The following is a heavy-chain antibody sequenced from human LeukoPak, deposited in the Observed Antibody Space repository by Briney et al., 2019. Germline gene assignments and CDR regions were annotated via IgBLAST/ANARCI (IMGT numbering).Heavy chain of an antibody. V-gene: IGHV3-11*01. Sequence: GSLRLSCAASGFTFSDYYMSRIRQAPGKGLEWVSYISSSGSTIYYADSVKGRFTISRDNAKNSLYLQMNSLRAEDTAVYYCARPGTAAFEYYFDYWGQGTLVTVSS. CDR3: ARPGTAAFEYYFDY. CDR2: ISSSGSTI. J-gene: IGHJ4*02. D-gene: IGHD3-3*02. CDR1: GFTFSDYY.